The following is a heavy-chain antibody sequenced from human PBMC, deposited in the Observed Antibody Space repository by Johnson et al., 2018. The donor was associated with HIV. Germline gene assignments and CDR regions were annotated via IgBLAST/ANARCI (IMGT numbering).Heavy chain of an antibody. CDR1: GFTFDDYG. J-gene: IGHJ3*02. D-gene: IGHD1-7*01. CDR3: ARDRDRLNWNYGALDI. CDR2: INWNGGST. V-gene: IGHV3-20*04. Sequence: VHLVESGGGVVRPGGSLRLSCAASGFTFDDYGMSWVRQAPGKGLEWVSGINWNGGSTGYADSVKGRFTISRDNDKNSLYLQMNNLRAEDTAVYYCARDRDRLNWNYGALDIWGQVTMVTVSS.